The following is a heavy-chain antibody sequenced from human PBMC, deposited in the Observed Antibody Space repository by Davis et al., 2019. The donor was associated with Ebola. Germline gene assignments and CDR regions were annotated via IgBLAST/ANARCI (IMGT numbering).Heavy chain of an antibody. CDR2: IYYSGST. J-gene: IGHJ6*02. CDR3: ARYPGMAAAGTGYYYGMDV. D-gene: IGHD6-13*01. Sequence: MPSETLSLTCTVSGCSIRNYYWSWIRQPPGKGLEWIGTIYYSGSTYYNPSLNSRVTISVDTSKNQVSLKLSSVTAADTAVYYCARYPGMAAAGTGYYYGMDVWGQGTTVTVSS. V-gene: IGHV4-59*04. CDR1: GCSIRNYY.